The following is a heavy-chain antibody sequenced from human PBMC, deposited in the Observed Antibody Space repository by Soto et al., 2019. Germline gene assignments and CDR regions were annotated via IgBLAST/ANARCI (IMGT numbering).Heavy chain of an antibody. CDR3: ARWESSSSPYYYYYGMDV. CDR1: GGTFSSYA. J-gene: IGHJ6*02. V-gene: IGHV1-69*12. Sequence: QVQLVQSGAEVKKPGSSVKVSCKASGGTFSSYAISWVRQAPGQGLEWMGGIIPIFGTANYAQKFQGRVTIPADESTSTAYMELSSLRSEDTAVYYCARWESSSSPYYYYYGMDVWGQGTTVTVSS. CDR2: IIPIFGTA. D-gene: IGHD6-6*01.